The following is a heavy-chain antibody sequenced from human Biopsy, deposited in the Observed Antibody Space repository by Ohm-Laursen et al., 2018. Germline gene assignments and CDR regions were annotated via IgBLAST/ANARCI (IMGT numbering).Heavy chain of an antibody. CDR2: INPGGNST. V-gene: IGHV1-46*01. J-gene: IGHJ4*02. CDR3: VLASFDY. CDR1: GGTFTTEG. Sequence: ASVKVSCKASGGTFTTEGIIWARQAPGQGLEWMGIINPGGNSTAYTQNFQGRVTMTWDTSTTTVYMELSSLRSEDTAVYYCVLASFDYWGQGTLVTVPS.